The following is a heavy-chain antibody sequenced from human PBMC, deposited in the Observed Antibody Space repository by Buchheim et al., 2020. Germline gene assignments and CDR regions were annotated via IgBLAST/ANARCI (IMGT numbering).Heavy chain of an antibody. V-gene: IGHV3-49*05. CDR2: IRSKAYGGTT. D-gene: IGHD3-9*01. CDR1: GFTFGDYA. CDR3: TRDGPTYYDILTGYSHYYGMDV. Sequence: EVQLVESGGGLVKPGRPLRLSCTASGFTFGDYAMSWFRQAPGKGLEWVGFIRSKAYGGTTEYAASVKGRFTISRDDSTSIAYLQMNSLKTEDTAVYYCTRDGPTYYDILTGYSHYYGMDVWGQGTT. J-gene: IGHJ6*02.